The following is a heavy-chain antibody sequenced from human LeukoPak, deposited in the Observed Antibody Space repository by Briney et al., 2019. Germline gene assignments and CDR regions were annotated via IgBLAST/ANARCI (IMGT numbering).Heavy chain of an antibody. CDR3: ARDDNLILATTI. V-gene: IGHV4-59*01. CDR1: GGSISSYY. Sequence: SETLSLTCTVSGGSISSYYCSWIRQPPGKGLECIGYIYYSGSTNYNPSLKSRVTISVDTSKNQFSLKLSSVTAADTAVYYCARDDNLILATTIWGQGTMVTVSS. D-gene: IGHD5-12*01. J-gene: IGHJ3*02. CDR2: IYYSGST.